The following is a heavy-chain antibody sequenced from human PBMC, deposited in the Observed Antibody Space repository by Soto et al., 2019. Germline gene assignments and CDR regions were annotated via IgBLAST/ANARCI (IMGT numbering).Heavy chain of an antibody. CDR2: ISSSSATI. V-gene: IGHV3-48*02. D-gene: IGHD2-8*01. CDR1: GFPFNNYN. Sequence: EVQLVESGGGLVQPGGSLRLSCEASGFPFNNYNMNWVRQAPGQGLEWVSYISSSSATIYYADSVKCRFTVSRDNARNSVYLQMNSLRDEDTAIYYCSREKEGEAKTRCHYWGQGILVTVSS. CDR3: SREKEGEAKTRCHY. J-gene: IGHJ4*02.